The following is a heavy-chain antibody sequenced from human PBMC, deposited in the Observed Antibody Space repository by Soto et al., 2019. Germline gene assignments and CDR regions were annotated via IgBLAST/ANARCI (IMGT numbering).Heavy chain of an antibody. CDR3: TTCAGPTDYHFLYDLEV. V-gene: IGHV3-30*04. CDR1: GFTLSTYR. J-gene: IGHJ6*02. CDR2: LSSDGRYK. Sequence: EGSLRLSCAASGFTLSTYRVHWVRQAQGKGLEWVAVLSSDGRYKVYADSVRGRFTISRDKSKTTLYLQMSGLRPEDTAVYFSTTCAGPTDYHFLYDLEVWGQGTTVTVFS. D-gene: IGHD3-3*01.